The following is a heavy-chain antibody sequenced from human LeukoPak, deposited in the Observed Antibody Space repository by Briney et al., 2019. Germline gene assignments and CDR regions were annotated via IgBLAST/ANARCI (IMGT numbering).Heavy chain of an antibody. CDR2: INPNRGGT. CDR1: GYTFTGYY. CDR3: ARGGALGTPDYYYYGLDV. D-gene: IGHD7-27*01. Sequence: GASVKVSCKASGYTFTGYYMHWVRQAPGHGLEWMGWINPNRGGTNYAQKFLGRVTITRDTSISPAYMELNSLRSDDTAVYYCARGGALGTPDYYYYGLDVWGQGTTVTVSS. J-gene: IGHJ6*02. V-gene: IGHV1-2*02.